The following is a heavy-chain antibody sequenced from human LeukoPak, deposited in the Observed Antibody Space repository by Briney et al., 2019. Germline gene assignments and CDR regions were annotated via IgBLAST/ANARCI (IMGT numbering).Heavy chain of an antibody. V-gene: IGHV3-7*01. D-gene: IGHD3-22*01. J-gene: IGHJ4*02. CDR2: IKPDGSEK. Sequence: GGSLRLSCAASGFTLSNYWMSWVRQAPGKGLEWVANIKPDGSEKYYVDSVKGRFTISRDNANNALYLHMSRLGAEDTAVYYCARNGGRMVYYDSGSYSDYWGQGTLVTVSS. CDR1: GFTLSNYW. CDR3: ARNGGRMVYYDSGSYSDY.